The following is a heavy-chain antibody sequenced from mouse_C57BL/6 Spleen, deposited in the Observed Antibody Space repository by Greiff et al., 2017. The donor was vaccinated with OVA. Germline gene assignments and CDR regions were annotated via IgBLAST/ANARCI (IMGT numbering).Heavy chain of an antibody. D-gene: IGHD1-1*01. Sequence: VQLQQSGPELVKPGASVKISCKASGYTFTDYYMNWVKQSHGKSLEWIGDINPNNGGTSYNQKFKGKATLTVDKSSSTAYMELRSLTSEDSAVYYCASSYYYGSSYENFAYWGQGTLVTVSA. CDR1: GYTFTDYY. CDR2: INPNNGGT. J-gene: IGHJ3*01. CDR3: ASSYYYGSSYENFAY. V-gene: IGHV1-26*01.